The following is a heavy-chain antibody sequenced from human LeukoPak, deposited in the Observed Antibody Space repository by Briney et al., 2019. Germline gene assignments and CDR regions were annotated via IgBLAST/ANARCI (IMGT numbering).Heavy chain of an antibody. CDR1: GFTFRDYY. CDR3: ATTRGYGNFDY. V-gene: IGHV3-11*01. CDR2: ISSSGTTI. Sequence: GGSLRLSCAASGFTFRDYYMSWIRQAPGKGLAWVSYISSSGTTIYYADSVKGRFTISRDNANNSPYLQMNSLRAEDTAVYYCATTRGYGNFDYWGQGTLVTVSS. D-gene: IGHD5-18*01. J-gene: IGHJ4*02.